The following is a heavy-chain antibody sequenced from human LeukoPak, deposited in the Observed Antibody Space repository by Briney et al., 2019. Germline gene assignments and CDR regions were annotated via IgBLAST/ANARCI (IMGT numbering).Heavy chain of an antibody. J-gene: IGHJ6*02. CDR2: INHSGST. CDR3: ARVSRAVRGVIIVYYYYGMDV. CDR1: GGSFSGYY. Sequence: SETLSLTCAVYGGSFSGYYWSWIRQPPGKGLEWIGEINHSGSTNYNPSLKSRVTISVDMSKNQFSLKLSSVTAADTAVYYCARVSRAVRGVIIVYYYYGMDVWGQGTTVTVSS. V-gene: IGHV4-34*01. D-gene: IGHD3-10*01.